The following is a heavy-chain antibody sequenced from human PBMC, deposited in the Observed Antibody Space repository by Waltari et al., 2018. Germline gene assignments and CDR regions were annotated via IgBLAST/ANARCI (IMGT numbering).Heavy chain of an antibody. D-gene: IGHD5-12*01. CDR2: IIPIFGTA. V-gene: IGHV1-69*08. CDR3: ARDHLPLDNIVATPNCLFDY. J-gene: IGHJ4*02. CDR1: GGTFSSYA. Sequence: QVQLVQSGAEVKKPGSSVKVSCKASGGTFSSYAISWVRQAPGQGLEWMGRIIPIFGTANYAQKFQGRVTITADKSTSTAYMELSSLRSEDTAVYYCARDHLPLDNIVATPNCLFDYWGQGTLVTVSS.